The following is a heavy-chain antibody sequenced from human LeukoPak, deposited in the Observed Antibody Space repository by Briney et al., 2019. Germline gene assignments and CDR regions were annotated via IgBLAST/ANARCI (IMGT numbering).Heavy chain of an antibody. CDR2: ISSSSSYI. V-gene: IGHV3-21*01. CDR1: GFTFSSYS. Sequence: GGSLRLSCAASGFTFSSYSMNWVRQAPGKGLEWVSSISSSSSYIYYADSVKGRFTISRDNAKNSLYLQMNSLRAEDTAVYYCARDVLGGNANYWGQGTLVTVSS. CDR3: ARDVLGGNANY. D-gene: IGHD4-23*01. J-gene: IGHJ4*02.